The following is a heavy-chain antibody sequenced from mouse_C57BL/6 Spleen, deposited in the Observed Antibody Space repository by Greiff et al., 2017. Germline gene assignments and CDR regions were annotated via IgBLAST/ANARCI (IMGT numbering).Heavy chain of an antibody. D-gene: IGHD1-1*01. Sequence: EVQVVESEGGLVQPGSSMKLSCTASGFTFSDYYMAWVRQVPEKGLEWVANINYDGSSTYYLDSLKSRFIISRDNAKNILYLQMSSLKSEDTATYYCAREGDFTTVVAHWYFDVWGTGTTVTVSS. CDR2: INYDGSST. J-gene: IGHJ1*03. CDR1: GFTFSDYY. CDR3: AREGDFTTVVAHWYFDV. V-gene: IGHV5-16*01.